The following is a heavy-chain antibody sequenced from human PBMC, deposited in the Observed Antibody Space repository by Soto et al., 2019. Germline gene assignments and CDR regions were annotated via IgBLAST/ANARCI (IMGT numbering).Heavy chain of an antibody. V-gene: IGHV2-5*02. CDR1: GFSLGTSGVG. CDR2: IFWDDDK. D-gene: IGHD1-20*01. CDR3: AHRRYSDYFDY. J-gene: IGHJ4*02. Sequence: QITLKESGPTLVKPTQTLTLTCTFSGFSLGTSGVGVGWIRQPPGKALEWLALIFWDDDKHFSPSLKSRLTTTKDTSKNPVVLTMSNIDPVDTPSYYCAHRRYSDYFDYWGQGTLVTVSS.